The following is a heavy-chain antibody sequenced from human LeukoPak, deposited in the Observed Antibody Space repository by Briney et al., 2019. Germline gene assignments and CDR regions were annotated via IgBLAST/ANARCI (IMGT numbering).Heavy chain of an antibody. D-gene: IGHD1-26*01. Sequence: GGSLRLSCAASGFTFSSYAMSWVRQAPGKGLEWVSAISGSGGSTYYADSVKGRFTISRDNSKNTLSLQMNSLRAEDTAVYYCAKYRSAGTRKLGYYFDYWGQGTLVTVSS. CDR2: ISGSGGST. J-gene: IGHJ4*02. CDR3: AKYRSAGTRKLGYYFDY. V-gene: IGHV3-23*01. CDR1: GFTFSSYA.